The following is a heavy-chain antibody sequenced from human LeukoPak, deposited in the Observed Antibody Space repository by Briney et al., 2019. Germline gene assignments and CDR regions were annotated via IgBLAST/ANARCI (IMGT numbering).Heavy chain of an antibody. CDR1: GYTFTGYY. CDR3: ARDRRVVPAAILSEIDY. D-gene: IGHD2-2*01. V-gene: IGHV1-2*02. Sequence: ASVKVSCKASGYTFTGYYMHWVRQAPGQGLEWMGWINPNSGGTNYAQTFQGRVTMTRDTSISTAYMELSRLRSDDTAVYYCARDRRVVPAAILSEIDYWGQGTLVTVSS. CDR2: INPNSGGT. J-gene: IGHJ4*02.